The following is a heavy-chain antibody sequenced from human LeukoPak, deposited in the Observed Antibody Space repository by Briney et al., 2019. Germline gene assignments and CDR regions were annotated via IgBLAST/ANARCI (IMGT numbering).Heavy chain of an antibody. CDR1: GGSFSGYY. CDR2: INHSGNT. D-gene: IGHD3-16*01. V-gene: IGHV4-34*01. CDR3: ARHYGP. J-gene: IGHJ5*02. Sequence: NPSETLSLTCVVYGGSFSGYYWSWIRQPPGKGLEWIGEINHSGNTNYKPSLKSRVTISVDTSKNQFSLKLSSVTAADTAVYYCARHYGPWGQGTLVTVSS.